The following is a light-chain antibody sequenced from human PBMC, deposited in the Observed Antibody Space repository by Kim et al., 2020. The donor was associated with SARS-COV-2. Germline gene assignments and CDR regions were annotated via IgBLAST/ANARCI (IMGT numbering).Light chain of an antibody. V-gene: IGKV2-28*01. J-gene: IGKJ5*01. CDR3: MQDLQNSIT. Sequence: DIVMTQSPLSLPVTPGEPASISCRSSQSLLHSNGYNYLDWYLQKPGQSPQLLIYLGSNRASGVPDRFSGSGSGTDFTLKISRVEAEDVGVYYCMQDLQNSITFGQGTRLEIK. CDR1: QSLLHSNGYNY. CDR2: LGS.